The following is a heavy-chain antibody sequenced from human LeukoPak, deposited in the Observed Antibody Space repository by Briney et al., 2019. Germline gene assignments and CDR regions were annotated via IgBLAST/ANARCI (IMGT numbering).Heavy chain of an antibody. J-gene: IGHJ4*02. D-gene: IGHD3-22*01. Sequence: GGSLRLSCAASGFTFSSYAMSWVRQAPGKGLEWVSAISGSGGSTYYADSVKGRFTISRDNSKNTLYLQMNSLRAEDTAVYYCAKDSRYSDSSGTPANDYWGQGTLVTVSS. CDR1: GFTFSSYA. CDR3: AKDSRYSDSSGTPANDY. V-gene: IGHV3-23*01. CDR2: ISGSGGST.